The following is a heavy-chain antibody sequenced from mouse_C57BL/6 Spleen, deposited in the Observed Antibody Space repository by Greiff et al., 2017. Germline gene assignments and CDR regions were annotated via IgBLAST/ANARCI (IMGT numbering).Heavy chain of an antibody. CDR1: GYTFTSYW. Sequence: QVQLQQPGAELVMPGASVKLSCKASGYTFTSYWMHWVKQRPGQGLEWIGEIDPSDSYTNYNQKFKGKSTLTVDKSSSTAYMQLSSLTSEDSAVYYCARGGEFITTTSYYFDYWGQGTTLTVSS. D-gene: IGHD1-1*01. V-gene: IGHV1-69*01. J-gene: IGHJ2*01. CDR3: ARGGEFITTTSYYFDY. CDR2: IDPSDSYT.